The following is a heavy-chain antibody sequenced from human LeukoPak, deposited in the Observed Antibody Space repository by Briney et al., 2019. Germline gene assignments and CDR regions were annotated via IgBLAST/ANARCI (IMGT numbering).Heavy chain of an antibody. J-gene: IGHJ3*02. CDR2: ISSSGSTI. V-gene: IGHV3-11*01. CDR1: GFTFSDYY. CDR3: ARDRANWGPHAFDI. Sequence: KPGGSLILSCAASGFTFSDYYMSWIRQAPGKGLEWVSYISSSGSTIYYADSVKGRFTISRDNAKNSLYLQMNSLRAEDTAVYYCARDRANWGPHAFDIWGQGTMVTVSS. D-gene: IGHD7-27*01.